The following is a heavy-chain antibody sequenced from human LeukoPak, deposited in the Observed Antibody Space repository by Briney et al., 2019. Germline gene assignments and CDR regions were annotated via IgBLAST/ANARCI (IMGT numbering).Heavy chain of an antibody. CDR1: GFTFSSYE. CDR2: ISSSGSTI. CDR3: AKDQFPYSSGYYLDY. J-gene: IGHJ4*02. D-gene: IGHD3-22*01. V-gene: IGHV3-48*03. Sequence: AGGSLRLSCAASGFTFSSYEMNWVRQAPGKGLEWVSYISSSGSTIYYADSVKGRFTISGDNAKNSLYLQMNSLRAEDTAVYYCAKDQFPYSSGYYLDYWGQGTLVTVSS.